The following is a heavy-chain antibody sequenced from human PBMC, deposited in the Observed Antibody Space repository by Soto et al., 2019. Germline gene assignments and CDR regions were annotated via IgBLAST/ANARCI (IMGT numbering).Heavy chain of an antibody. CDR2: IWYDGSNK. J-gene: IGHJ6*02. CDR3: ARELREVRVAYGMDV. Sequence: GGSLRLSCAASGFTFSSYGMHWVRQAPGKGLEWVAVIWYDGSNKYYADSVKGRFTISRDNSKNTLYLQMNSLRAEDTAVYYCARELREVRVAYGMDVWGQGTTVTVSS. CDR1: GFTFSSYG. V-gene: IGHV3-33*01. D-gene: IGHD3-10*01.